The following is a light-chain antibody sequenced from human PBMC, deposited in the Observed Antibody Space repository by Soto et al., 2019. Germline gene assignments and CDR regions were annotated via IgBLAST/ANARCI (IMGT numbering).Light chain of an antibody. Sequence: QAVVTQEPSLTVSPGGTVTLTCALTTGAVTSDYYPNWFQRKPGQALRTLIYRTSNKHSWTPARFSGSLLGGKATLTLSGVQPDDEADYYCVLLYGGAWVFGGGTKLTVL. CDR3: VLLYGGAWV. CDR1: TGAVTSDYY. CDR2: RTS. J-gene: IGLJ3*02. V-gene: IGLV7-43*01.